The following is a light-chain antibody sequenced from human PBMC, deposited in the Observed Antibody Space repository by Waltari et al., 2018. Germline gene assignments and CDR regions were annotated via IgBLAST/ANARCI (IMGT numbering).Light chain of an antibody. J-gene: IGLJ2*01. CDR2: DVN. CDR1: SSDIGGYKF. Sequence: QSALTQPPSASGSPGQSVTISCTGTSSDIGGYKFVSWFQQHPGKAPKPVIYDVNERPSGVPDRFSGSKSGSTATLTVSGLQAEDEADYYCSSYGGKNNLIFGGGTTLTV. V-gene: IGLV2-8*01. CDR3: SSYGGKNNLI.